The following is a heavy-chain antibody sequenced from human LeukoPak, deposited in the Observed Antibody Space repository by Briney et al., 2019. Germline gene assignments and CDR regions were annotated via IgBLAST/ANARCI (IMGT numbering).Heavy chain of an antibody. D-gene: IGHD3-10*01. V-gene: IGHV4-61*02. CDR3: ARGLWFGDENPPYFDY. J-gene: IGHJ4*02. CDR2: IYTSEST. CDR1: GGSISSSNYY. Sequence: APETLSLTCSVSGGSISSSNYYWSWIRQPAGKGLEWIGRIYTSESTNYNPSLKSRVTISVDTSRNQFSLKLSSVTAADTAVYYCARGLWFGDENPPYFDYWGQGILVTVSS.